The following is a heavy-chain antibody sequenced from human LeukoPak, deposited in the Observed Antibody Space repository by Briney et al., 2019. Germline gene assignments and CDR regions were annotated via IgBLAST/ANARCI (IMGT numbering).Heavy chain of an antibody. CDR2: IFPGDSDT. V-gene: IGHV5-51*01. J-gene: IGHJ4*02. D-gene: IGHD6-13*01. CDR1: GYRFSAYW. Sequence: GESLKIPCKGSGYRFSAYWIGWVRPIPGKGLEWMGIIFPGDSDTRYSPSFQGQVTVSAGKSISTAYLQWSSLKASDTAVYYCATRDKSSRTWFFDHWGQGTLVTVSS. CDR3: ATRDKSSRTWFFDH.